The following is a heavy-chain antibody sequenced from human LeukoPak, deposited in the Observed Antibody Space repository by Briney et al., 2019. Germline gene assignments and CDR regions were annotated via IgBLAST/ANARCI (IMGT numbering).Heavy chain of an antibody. D-gene: IGHD2-2*01. Sequence: SETLSLTCAVYGGSFSGYYWSWIRQPPGKGLEWIGEINHSGSANYNPSLKSRVTVSVDTSKNQFSLKLSSVTAADTAVYYCARGAIRWVVVPAAQTNWFDPWGQGTLVTVSS. CDR1: GGSFSGYY. V-gene: IGHV4-34*01. CDR2: INHSGSA. CDR3: ARGAIRWVVVPAAQTNWFDP. J-gene: IGHJ5*02.